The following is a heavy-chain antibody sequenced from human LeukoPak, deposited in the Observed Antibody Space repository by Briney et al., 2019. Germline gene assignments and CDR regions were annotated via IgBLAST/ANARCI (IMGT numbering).Heavy chain of an antibody. D-gene: IGHD3-22*01. CDR3: ARDERYDSSGYPFDY. CDR1: GYTFTGYF. Sequence: ASVMVSCKASGYTFTGYFIHWVRQAPGQGLEWMGWINPNSGGTNYAQKFQGRVTMTRDTSISTAYMELSRLRSDDTAVYYCARDERYDSSGYPFDYWGQGTLVTVSS. CDR2: INPNSGGT. J-gene: IGHJ4*02. V-gene: IGHV1-2*02.